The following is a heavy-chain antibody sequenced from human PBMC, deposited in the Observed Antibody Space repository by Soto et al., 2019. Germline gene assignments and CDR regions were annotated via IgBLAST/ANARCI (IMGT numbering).Heavy chain of an antibody. Sequence: SETLSFTCTVSGGSVSSGSYYWSWIRQPPGKGLEWIGYIYYSGSTNYNPSLKSRVTISVDTSKNQFSLKLSSVTAADTAVYYCARDQGLENYYYYGMDVWGQGTTVTVSS. J-gene: IGHJ6*02. CDR1: GGSVSSGSYY. CDR2: IYYSGST. CDR3: ARDQGLENYYYYGMDV. V-gene: IGHV4-61*01.